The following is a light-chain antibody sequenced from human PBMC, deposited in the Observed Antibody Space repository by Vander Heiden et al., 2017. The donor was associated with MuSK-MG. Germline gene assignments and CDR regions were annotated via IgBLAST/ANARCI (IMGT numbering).Light chain of an antibody. J-gene: IGKJ1*01. Sequence: IVVTQAPLSLPVTPGEPASISCRSSQSLLHSNGYNYLDWYLQKPGQSPQLLIYLGSNRASGVPDRFSGSGSGTDFTLKISRVEAEDVGVYYCKQALQTPGTFGQGTKVEIK. CDR2: LGS. CDR1: QSLLHSNGYNY. V-gene: IGKV2-28*01. CDR3: KQALQTPGT.